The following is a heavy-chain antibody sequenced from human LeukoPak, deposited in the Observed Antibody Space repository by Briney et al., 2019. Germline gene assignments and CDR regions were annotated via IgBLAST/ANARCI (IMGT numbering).Heavy chain of an antibody. CDR1: GFTVSRIF. J-gene: IGHJ4*02. CDR2: IYSSGNT. CDR3: ARTNGHGGNFFDY. D-gene: IGHD4-23*01. Sequence: GGSLRLSCAASGFTVSRIFMSWVRQAPGKGLEWVSVIYSSGNTYYADSANGRFTISRDNSKNKLYLQMNNLRAEDTAVYFCARTNGHGGNFFDYWGQGTLVTVSS. V-gene: IGHV3-66*01.